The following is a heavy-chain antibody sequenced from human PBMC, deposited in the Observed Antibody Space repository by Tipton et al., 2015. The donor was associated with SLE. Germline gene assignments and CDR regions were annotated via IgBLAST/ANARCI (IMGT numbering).Heavy chain of an antibody. Sequence: TLSLTCTVSGGSISSDSYRWGWIRQPPGKGLEWIGNILYRGGTYYNPSLQSRVTMSVDTSKNQFSLNLISVTAADTAVYYCARTMWVAGAGYSFYGMDVWGQGTTATVSS. CDR3: ARTMWVAGAGYSFYGMDV. CDR1: GGSISSDSYR. CDR2: ILYRGGT. J-gene: IGHJ6*02. D-gene: IGHD6-19*01. V-gene: IGHV4-39*07.